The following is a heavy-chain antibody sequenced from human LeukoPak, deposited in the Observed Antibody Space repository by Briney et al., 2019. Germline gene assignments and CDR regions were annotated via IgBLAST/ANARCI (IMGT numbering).Heavy chain of an antibody. CDR2: VNSDVTNT. CDR3: ARGGYYGSFDY. Sequence: GGSLRLSCAASGFTLSKYWMQWVRQVPGQGLVWVSHVNSDVTNTSSADSVKGRFTISRDDAKNTLFLQMNSLRAEDTAAYYCARGGYYGSFDYWGQGTLVTVSS. J-gene: IGHJ4*02. V-gene: IGHV3-74*01. CDR1: GFTLSKYW. D-gene: IGHD3-22*01.